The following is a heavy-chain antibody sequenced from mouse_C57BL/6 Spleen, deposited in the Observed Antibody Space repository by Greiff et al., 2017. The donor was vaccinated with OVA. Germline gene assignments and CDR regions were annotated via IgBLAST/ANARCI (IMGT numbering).Heavy chain of an antibody. CDR1: GYTFTEYT. D-gene: IGHD1-1*01. CDR2: FYPGSGSI. Sequence: LQESGAELVKPGASVKLSCKASGYTFTEYTIHWVKQRSGQGLEWIGWFYPGSGSIKYNEKFKDKATLTADKSSSTVYMELSRLTSEDSAVYFCARHEEGDYYYGSSAYAMDYWGQGTSVTVSS. J-gene: IGHJ4*01. V-gene: IGHV1-62-2*01. CDR3: ARHEEGDYYYGSSAYAMDY.